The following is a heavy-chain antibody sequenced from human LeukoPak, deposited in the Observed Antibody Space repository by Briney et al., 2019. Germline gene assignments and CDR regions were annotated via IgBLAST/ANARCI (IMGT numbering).Heavy chain of an antibody. Sequence: ASVKVSCKASGYIFTNYGISWVRQAPGQGLEWMGWISAYNGNTNYAQKLQGRVTMTTDTSTSTAYMELRSLRSDDTAVYYCTTTRGGYFDYWGQGTLVTVSS. V-gene: IGHV1-18*01. CDR1: GYIFTNYG. CDR3: TTTRGGYFDY. J-gene: IGHJ4*02. CDR2: ISAYNGNT. D-gene: IGHD3-10*01.